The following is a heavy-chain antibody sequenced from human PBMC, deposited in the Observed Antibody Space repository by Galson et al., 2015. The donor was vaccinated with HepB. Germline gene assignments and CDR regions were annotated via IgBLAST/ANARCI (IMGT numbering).Heavy chain of an antibody. V-gene: IGHV3-33*01. CDR3: AGDEATVTWYFDL. D-gene: IGHD4-17*01. CDR1: GFTFSSYG. CDR2: IWYDGSNK. Sequence: SLRLSCAASGFTFSSYGMHWVRQAPGKGLEWVAVIWYDGSNKYYADSVKGRFTISRDNSKNTLYLQMNSLRAEDTAVYYCAGDEATVTWYFDLWGRGTLVTVSS. J-gene: IGHJ2*01.